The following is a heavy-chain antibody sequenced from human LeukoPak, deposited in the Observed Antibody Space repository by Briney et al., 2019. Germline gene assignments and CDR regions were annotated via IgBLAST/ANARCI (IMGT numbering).Heavy chain of an antibody. V-gene: IGHV4-59*01. Sequence: GSLRLSCAASGFTFSSYTMNWIRQPLGKGLEWIGYIYYSGSTNYNPSLKSRVTISVDTSKNQFSLKLSSVTAADTAVYYCARRNVGYRSGQLDYWGQGTLVTVSS. D-gene: IGHD6-19*01. CDR2: IYYSGST. CDR1: GFTFSSYT. CDR3: ARRNVGYRSGQLDY. J-gene: IGHJ4*02.